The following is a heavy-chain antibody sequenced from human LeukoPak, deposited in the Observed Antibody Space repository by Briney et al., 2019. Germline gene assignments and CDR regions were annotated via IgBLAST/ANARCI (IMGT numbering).Heavy chain of an antibody. CDR2: INPSGGST. V-gene: IGHV1-46*01. J-gene: IGHJ4*02. D-gene: IGHD3-3*01. Sequence: VASVKVSCKASGYTFTSYYMHWVRQAPGQGLEWMGIINPSGGSTSYAQKFQGRVTMTRDTSTSTVYMELSSLRSEDTAVYYCARGSHYDFWSGYYSRKVLFDYWGQGTLVTVSS. CDR1: GYTFTSYY. CDR3: ARGSHYDFWSGYYSRKVLFDY.